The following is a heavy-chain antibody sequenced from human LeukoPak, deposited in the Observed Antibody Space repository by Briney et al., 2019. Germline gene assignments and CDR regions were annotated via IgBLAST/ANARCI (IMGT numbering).Heavy chain of an antibody. V-gene: IGHV3-21*01. CDR3: ARDSSDFWSAYAFDI. CDR1: GFTFSSYS. Sequence: PGGSLRLSRAASGFTFSSYSMNWVRQAPGNGLEWVSSISSSSSYIYYADSVKGRFTISRDNAKNSLYLQMNSLRAEDTAVYYCARDSSDFWSAYAFDIWGQGTMVTVSS. J-gene: IGHJ3*02. D-gene: IGHD3-3*01. CDR2: ISSSSSYI.